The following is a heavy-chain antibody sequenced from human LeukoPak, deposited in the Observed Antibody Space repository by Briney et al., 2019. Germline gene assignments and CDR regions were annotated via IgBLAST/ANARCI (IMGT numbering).Heavy chain of an antibody. CDR2: INSSSGTI. CDR1: GLKLIGYS. CDR3: AKEGDNTGYRYFDD. V-gene: IGHV3-48*04. D-gene: IGHD3-22*01. Sequence: GGSLRLSGAAPGLKLIGYSMNWVRQAPGKGLEWVSYINSSSGTIIYADSVKGRFTISRDNAKNSLYLQMNSLRAEDTAVYYCAKEGDNTGYRYFDDWGQGTLVTVSS. J-gene: IGHJ4*02.